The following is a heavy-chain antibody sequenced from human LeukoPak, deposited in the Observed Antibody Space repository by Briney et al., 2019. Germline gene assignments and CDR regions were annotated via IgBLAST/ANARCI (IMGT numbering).Heavy chain of an antibody. J-gene: IGHJ6*02. D-gene: IGHD2-2*01. V-gene: IGHV3-64*04. CDR1: GFTFSRYA. CDR2: ISSNGGST. CDR3: AKRQSQPHYGLDV. Sequence: GGSLRLSCSASGFTFSRYAMHWVRQAPGKGLEYVSAISSNGGSTYYADSVKGRFTVSRDNSKNSLYLQMNSLRTEDTALYYCAKRQSQPHYGLDVWARGTTVSVSS.